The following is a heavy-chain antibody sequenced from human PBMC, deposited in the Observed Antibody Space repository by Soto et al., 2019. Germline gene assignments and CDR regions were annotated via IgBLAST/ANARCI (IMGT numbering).Heavy chain of an antibody. J-gene: IGHJ6*02. D-gene: IGHD3-16*02. CDR3: AKQTLRLGELSLKVYYCGMDV. CDR1: GFTFSSCG. V-gene: IGHV3-30*18. Sequence: GGSLRLSCAASGFTFSSCGMHWVRQAPGKGLEWVAVISYDGSNKYYADSVKGRFTISRDNSKNTLYLQMNSLRAEDTAVYYCAKQTLRLGELSLKVYYCGMDVWGQGTTVTVSS. CDR2: ISYDGSNK.